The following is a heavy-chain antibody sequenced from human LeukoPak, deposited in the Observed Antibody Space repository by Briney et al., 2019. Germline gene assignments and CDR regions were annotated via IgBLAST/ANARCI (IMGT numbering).Heavy chain of an antibody. V-gene: IGHV3-48*01. Sequence: GGSLRLSCAASGFTLSTYNMNWLRQAPGKGLEWVSSISSSGNSIYYGDSVKGRFIISRSNAWNSLSLQLNSLRVEDTAVYYCARRTTIFGVGYYFDHWPRGMLVTVSS. CDR1: GFTLSTYN. CDR2: ISSSGNSI. J-gene: IGHJ4*01. D-gene: IGHD3-3*01. CDR3: ARRTTIFGVGYYFDH.